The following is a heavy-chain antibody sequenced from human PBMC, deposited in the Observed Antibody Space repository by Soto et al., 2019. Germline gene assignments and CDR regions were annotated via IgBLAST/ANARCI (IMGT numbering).Heavy chain of an antibody. CDR2: IFPKFGTT. CDR3: EAEMTFGKLSVV. J-gene: IGHJ6*02. CDR1: GDTDTNYV. Sequence: QVQLVQSGAEVKKPGSSVKVSCKASGDTDTNYVISWVRQAPGQGLECMGGIFPKFGTTYSAQKLQDRLTITAAESTSTVYMQLSRLRLDDTAVYYCEAEMTFGKLSVVWGQGTTVTVSS. V-gene: IGHV1-69*01. D-gene: IGHD3-16*02.